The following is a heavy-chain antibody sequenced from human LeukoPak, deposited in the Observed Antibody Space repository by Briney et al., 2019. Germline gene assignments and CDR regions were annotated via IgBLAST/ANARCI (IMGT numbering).Heavy chain of an antibody. CDR3: ARVWYYYGSGTRGRWYFDL. CDR2: INPNSGGT. Sequence: GASVKVSCKASGYTFTGYYMHWVRQAPGQGLEWMGWINPNSGGTNYAQKFQGRVTMTRDTSISTAYMELSRLRSDDTAVYYCARVWYYYGSGTRGRWYFDLWGQGTVVTVSP. V-gene: IGHV1-2*02. D-gene: IGHD3-10*01. CDR1: GYTFTGYY. J-gene: IGHJ4*02.